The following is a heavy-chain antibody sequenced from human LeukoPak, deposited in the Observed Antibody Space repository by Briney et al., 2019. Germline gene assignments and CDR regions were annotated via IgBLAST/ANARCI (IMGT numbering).Heavy chain of an antibody. CDR1: GGSFSGYY. CDR2: INHSGST. D-gene: IGHD3-22*01. J-gene: IGHJ4*02. CDR3: ARASYSYDINGWVPFDY. V-gene: IGHV4-34*01. Sequence: PSETLPLTCAVYGGSFSGYYWSWIRQPPGKGLEWIGEINHSGSTNYNPSLKSRVTISGDTSKNQFSLRLSSVTAADTAVYYCARASYSYDINGWVPFDYWGQGTLVTVSS.